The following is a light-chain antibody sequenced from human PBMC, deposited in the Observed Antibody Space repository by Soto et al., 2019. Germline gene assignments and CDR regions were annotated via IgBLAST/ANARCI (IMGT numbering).Light chain of an antibody. J-gene: IGKJ1*01. CDR1: QSISTW. Sequence: DIQMTQSPSTLSAFVGDRVTITCRASQSISTWLAWYQQKPGKVPKLLIFKASSLQSGVPSRFSGSGSGTDFTLTISSLQPDDFATYYCQQHNPSSRTFGQGTKVDIK. CDR3: QQHNPSSRT. CDR2: KAS. V-gene: IGKV1-5*03.